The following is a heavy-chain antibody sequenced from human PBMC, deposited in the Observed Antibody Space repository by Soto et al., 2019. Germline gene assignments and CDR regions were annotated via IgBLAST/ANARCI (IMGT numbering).Heavy chain of an antibody. Sequence: GASVKVSCKASGYTFTSYGISWVRQAPGQGLEWMGWISAYNGNTNYAQKLQGRVTMTTDTSTSTAYMELRSLRSDDTAVYYCARLTPXVDDILTGYTHSRWFDPWGQGTLVTVSS. CDR1: GYTFTSYG. D-gene: IGHD3-9*01. CDR2: ISAYNGNT. CDR3: ARLTPXVDDILTGYTHSRWFDP. J-gene: IGHJ5*02. V-gene: IGHV1-18*01.